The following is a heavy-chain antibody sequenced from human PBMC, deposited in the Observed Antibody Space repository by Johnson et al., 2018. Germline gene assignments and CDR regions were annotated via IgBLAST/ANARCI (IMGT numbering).Heavy chain of an antibody. CDR3: AKNVRGVTGYMDV. V-gene: IGHV3-30*18. CDR2: ISYDGSNK. CDR1: GFTFRSYG. D-gene: IGHD3-10*01. J-gene: IGHJ6*03. Sequence: QVQLVESGGGVVQPGRSLRLSCAAYGFTFRSYGVHWVRQAPGMGLQWVALISYDGSNKYYADSVKGRFTISRDNSKNTLYLQMNSLRAEDTAVYYCAKNVRGVTGYMDVWGKGTTVTVSS.